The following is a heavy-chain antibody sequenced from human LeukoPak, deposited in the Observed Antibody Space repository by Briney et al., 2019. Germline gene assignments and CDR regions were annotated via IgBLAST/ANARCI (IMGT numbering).Heavy chain of an antibody. Sequence: ASVKVSCKASGYTFTGNHMHWVGQAPGQGLEWMGWINPNSGGTNYAQKFQGRVIMTRDTSISTAYMELSRLGSDDTAVYYCARGGSTDSIHSCGGNCYFLDYWGQGTLVTVSS. V-gene: IGHV1-2*02. CDR3: ARGGSTDSIHSCGGNCYFLDY. CDR1: GYTFTGNH. CDR2: INPNSGGT. J-gene: IGHJ4*02. D-gene: IGHD2-21*02.